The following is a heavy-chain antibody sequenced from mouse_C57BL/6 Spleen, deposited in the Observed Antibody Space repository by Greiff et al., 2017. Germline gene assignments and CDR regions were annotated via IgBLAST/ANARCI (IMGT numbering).Heavy chain of an antibody. CDR2: IYPGSGST. CDR1: GYTFTSYW. CDR3: VVDYYRYAMGY. V-gene: IGHV1-55*01. Sequence: VQLQQPGAELVKPGASVKLSCTASGYTFTSYWITWVMQRPGQGLEWIGDIYPGSGSTNYNEKFKGKATLTVDTSSSTSYMQLSSLTSEDSAVYYCVVDYYRYAMGYWGQGTSVTVSS. D-gene: IGHD1-1*01. J-gene: IGHJ4*01.